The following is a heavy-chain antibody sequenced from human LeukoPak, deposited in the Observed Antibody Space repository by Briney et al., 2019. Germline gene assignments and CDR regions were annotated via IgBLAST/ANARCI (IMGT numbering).Heavy chain of an antibody. Sequence: GGSLRPSCTASGFTFGDYAMSWFRQAPGKGLEWVGFIRGKGSGGSTEYAASVKGRLTISRDDSRSMAYLQMDGLRTDDTAVYYCTRERDYTDEYWGQGALGSVSS. CDR1: GFTFGDYA. D-gene: IGHD4-11*01. CDR2: IRGKGSGGST. CDR3: TRERDYTDEY. J-gene: IGHJ4*02. V-gene: IGHV3-49*03.